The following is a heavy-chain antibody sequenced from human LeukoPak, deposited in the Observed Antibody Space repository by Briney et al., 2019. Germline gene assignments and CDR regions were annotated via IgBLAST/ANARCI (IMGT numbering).Heavy chain of an antibody. CDR1: GYSFTSYW. Sequence: GESLQISCKGSGYSFTSYWIVWVRQMPGKGLEWMGIIYPGDSDTRYSPSFQGQVTISADKSISTAYLQWSSLKASDSAMYYCARRYYYGSGSLYGMDVWGQGTTVTVSS. CDR3: ARRYYYGSGSLYGMDV. CDR2: IYPGDSDT. J-gene: IGHJ6*02. D-gene: IGHD3-10*01. V-gene: IGHV5-51*01.